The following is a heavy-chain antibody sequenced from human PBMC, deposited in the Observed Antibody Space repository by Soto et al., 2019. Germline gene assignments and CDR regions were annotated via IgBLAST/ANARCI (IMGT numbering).Heavy chain of an antibody. CDR3: ARGLKNYYGVDV. V-gene: IGHV3-74*01. CDR1: GFTFTTYW. CDR2: IKGDGSSL. J-gene: IGHJ6*02. Sequence: EVKVVESGGGLVQPGGSLRLSCAASGFTFTTYWMHWVRHVPGKGLVWVSRIKGDGSSLSYADSVRGRFTISRDNVENTVYLQMGSLRADDTAVYYCARGLKNYYGVDVWGQGTTVTVSS.